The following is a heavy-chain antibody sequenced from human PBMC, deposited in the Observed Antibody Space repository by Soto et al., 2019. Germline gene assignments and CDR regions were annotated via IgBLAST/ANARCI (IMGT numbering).Heavy chain of an antibody. J-gene: IGHJ6*02. D-gene: IGHD6-6*01. V-gene: IGHV4-34*01. CDR3: ASGKTRSARPSLRYYYYGLDV. CDR1: GGSFSGYY. CDR2: INHSGST. Sequence: SETLSLTCTIYGGSFSGYYWSWIRQPPGKGLEWIGEINHSGSTNYSPSLKRRVSISVDTSKDKFSLNLSSVTAADTAVYYCASGKTRSARPSLRYYYYGLDVWGQGTTVTVSS.